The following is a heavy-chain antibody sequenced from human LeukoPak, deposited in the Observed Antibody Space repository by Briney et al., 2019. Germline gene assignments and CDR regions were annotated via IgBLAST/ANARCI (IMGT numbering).Heavy chain of an antibody. CDR2: ISYDGSNK. CDR1: GFTFSSYG. D-gene: IGHD2-2*01. CDR3: AKLAGYCSSTSCVNAFDI. J-gene: IGHJ3*02. V-gene: IGHV3-30*18. Sequence: GRSLRLSCAASGFTFSSYGMHSVRQAPGKGLEWVAVISYDGSNKYYVDSVKGRFTISRDNSKNTLYLQMNSLRAEDTAVYYCAKLAGYCSSTSCVNAFDIWGQGTMVTVSS.